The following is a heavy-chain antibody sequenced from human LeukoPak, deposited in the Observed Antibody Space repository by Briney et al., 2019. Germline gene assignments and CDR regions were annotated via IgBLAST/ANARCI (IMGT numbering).Heavy chain of an antibody. CDR3: ARRGLHNWFDP. V-gene: IGHV1-3*01. Sequence: ASVKVSCKASGYTFTSYAMHWVRQAPGQRLEWVGWINAGNGNTKYSQKFQGRVTITRDTSASTAYMELSSLRSEDTAVYYCARRGLHNWFDPWGQGTLVTVSS. CDR1: GYTFTSYA. J-gene: IGHJ5*02. CDR2: INAGNGNT.